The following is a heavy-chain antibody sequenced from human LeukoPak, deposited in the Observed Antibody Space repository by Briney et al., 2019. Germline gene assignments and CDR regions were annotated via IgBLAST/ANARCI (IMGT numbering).Heavy chain of an antibody. V-gene: IGHV3-7*01. Sequence: PGGSLRLSCAASGFTFSSYRMSWVRQTPGKGLEWVANIKQDGSEKYYVDSVKGRFTFSRDNAKNSMYLQMDSLRAEDTAVYYCARLGEKADFDYWGQGTLVTVSS. J-gene: IGHJ4*02. CDR3: ARLGEKADFDY. D-gene: IGHD3-16*01. CDR2: IKQDGSEK. CDR1: GFTFSSYR.